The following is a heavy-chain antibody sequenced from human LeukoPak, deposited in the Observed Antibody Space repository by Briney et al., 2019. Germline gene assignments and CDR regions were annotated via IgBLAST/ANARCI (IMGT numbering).Heavy chain of an antibody. D-gene: IGHD5-18*01. J-gene: IGHJ4*02. Sequence: GESLRLSCAASGFTFSNYAMHWVRQAPGKGLEWVSTIDGPAFRTHYADSVMGRFTISRDNSKNTLYLQMNSLRAEDTALYYCARGHSYGDPFLVGDYWGQGTLVTVSS. CDR1: GFTFSNYA. CDR2: IDGPAFRT. V-gene: IGHV3-23*01. CDR3: ARGHSYGDPFLVGDY.